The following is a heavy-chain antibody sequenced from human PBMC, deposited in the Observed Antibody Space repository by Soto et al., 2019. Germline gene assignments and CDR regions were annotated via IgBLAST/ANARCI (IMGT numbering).Heavy chain of an antibody. V-gene: IGHV4-59*01. D-gene: IGHD6-19*01. J-gene: IGHJ5*02. CDR2: IYYSGST. Sequence: PSEALSLTWTVAGGSISSYYWSWIRQPPGKGLEWIGYIYYSGSTNYNPSLKSRVTISVDTSKNQLSLKLSSVTAADTAVYYSALVGIAVAGTNWFDPWGQGTLVTVSS. CDR3: ALVGIAVAGTNWFDP. CDR1: GGSISSYY.